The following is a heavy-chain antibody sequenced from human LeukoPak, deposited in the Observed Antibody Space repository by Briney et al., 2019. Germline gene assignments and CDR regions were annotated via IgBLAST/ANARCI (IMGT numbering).Heavy chain of an antibody. V-gene: IGHV3-21*01. CDR2: ISSSSSYI. J-gene: IGHJ4*02. CDR1: GFTFSSYS. D-gene: IGHD3-9*01. Sequence: GKSLRLSFPASGFTFSSYSMNWVRQAPGKGLEWISSISSSSSYIYYADSVKGRFTISRDNAKNSLYLQMNSLRAEDTAVYFFKQKTTYDILTGYQYYFDYWGQGTLVTVSS. CDR3: KQKTTYDILTGYQYYFDY.